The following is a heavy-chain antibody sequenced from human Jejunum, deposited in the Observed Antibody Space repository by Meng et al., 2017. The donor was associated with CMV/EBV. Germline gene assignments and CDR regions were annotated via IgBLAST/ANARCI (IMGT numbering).Heavy chain of an antibody. J-gene: IGHJ4*02. CDR1: GSSLSDDY. CDR3: AKELAASAFEY. V-gene: IGHV3-72*01. D-gene: IGHD1-26*01. Sequence: AACGSSLSDDYMDWSRQGTGKGLEWVGSSRKKANNYITEYAASVKGRFTISRDDSDNSVYLEMNRLKTEDTAVYYCAKELAASAFEYWGQGTLVTVSS. CDR2: SRKKANNYIT.